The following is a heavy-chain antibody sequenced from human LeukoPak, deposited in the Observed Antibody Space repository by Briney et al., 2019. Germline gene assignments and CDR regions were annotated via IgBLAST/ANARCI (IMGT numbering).Heavy chain of an antibody. CDR2: VKSDGSNP. Sequence: GGSLRLSCAASRFTFSNYWMHWVRQAPGKGLVWVSRVKSDGSNPIYADSVKGRFTISRDNAENMLHLQMNTLVADDTAVYYCARDFVSGSGSLDYWGQGTLVTVSS. D-gene: IGHD3-10*01. CDR3: ARDFVSGSGSLDY. CDR1: RFTFSNYW. V-gene: IGHV3-74*01. J-gene: IGHJ4*02.